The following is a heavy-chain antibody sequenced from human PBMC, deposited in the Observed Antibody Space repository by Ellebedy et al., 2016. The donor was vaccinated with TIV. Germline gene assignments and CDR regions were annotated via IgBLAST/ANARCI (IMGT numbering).Heavy chain of an antibody. Sequence: GGSLRLSCSASGFSFSSYWMSWVRQPPGKGLEWVANINQDGSDKYYVDSVKGRFTISRDNAQNSVFLQMKSLRAEDTALYYCATDGSYGDYRSPTHAFEMWGQGTMVTVSS. CDR2: INQDGSDK. V-gene: IGHV3-7*01. CDR3: ATDGSYGDYRSPTHAFEM. J-gene: IGHJ3*02. D-gene: IGHD4-17*01. CDR1: GFSFSSYW.